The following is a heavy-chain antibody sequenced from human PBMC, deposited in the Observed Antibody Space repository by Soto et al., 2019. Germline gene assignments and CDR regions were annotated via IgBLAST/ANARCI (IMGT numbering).Heavy chain of an antibody. Sequence: SETLSLTCTVSGDSVISATYYWSWIRQPPGKGLEWIGYIYYDGGTTYNSSLKSRVTISTDTSRSQLSLQLTSATPADTAVYYCARVLPGIAAAYDAFDVWCQGTMVTVSS. V-gene: IGHV4-61*01. CDR2: IYYDGGT. CDR1: GDSVISATYY. D-gene: IGHD6-13*01. J-gene: IGHJ3*01. CDR3: ARVLPGIAAAYDAFDV.